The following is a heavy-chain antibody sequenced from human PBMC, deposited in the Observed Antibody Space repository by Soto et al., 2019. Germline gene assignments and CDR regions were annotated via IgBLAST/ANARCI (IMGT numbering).Heavy chain of an antibody. Sequence: QVQLVQSGAEVKKPGSSVKVSCKASGGTFSSYAISWVRQAPGQGLEWMGGIIPIFGTANYAQKFQGRVTITADESTSTAYMELSRLRSEDTAVYYCARVGGRGRLRLGGWFDPWGQGTLVTVSS. CDR2: IIPIFGTA. CDR1: GGTFSSYA. D-gene: IGHD5-12*01. V-gene: IGHV1-69*01. CDR3: ARVGGRGRLRLGGWFDP. J-gene: IGHJ5*02.